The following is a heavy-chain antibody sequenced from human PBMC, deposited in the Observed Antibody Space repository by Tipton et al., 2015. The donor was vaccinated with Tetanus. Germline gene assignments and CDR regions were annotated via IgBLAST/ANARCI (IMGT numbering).Heavy chain of an antibody. D-gene: IGHD1-26*01. CDR1: GDSIRRSY. J-gene: IGHJ4*02. Sequence: TLSLTCNVSGDSIRRSYWSWIRQPPGKGLEWIGHIFHSGSTNYNPSLTSRVTMSIDTSERQFSLKLTSVTSADTAVYYCAKVVGWGDYFDSWGQGILVTVSS. CDR3: AKVVGWGDYFDS. V-gene: IGHV4-59*01. CDR2: IFHSGST.